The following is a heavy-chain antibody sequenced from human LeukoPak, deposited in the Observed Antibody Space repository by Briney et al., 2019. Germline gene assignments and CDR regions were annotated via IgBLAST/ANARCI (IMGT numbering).Heavy chain of an antibody. CDR2: IYYSGST. V-gene: IGHV4-39*01. Sequence: SETLSLTCTVSGGSISSSSYYWGWIRQPPGKGLEWIGSIYYSGSTYYNPSLKSRVTISVDTSKNQFSLKLSSVTAADTAVYYCARLGYCSSTSCYTTWFDPWGQGTLVTVSS. CDR1: GGSISSSSYY. CDR3: ARLGYCSSTSCYTTWFDP. D-gene: IGHD2-2*02. J-gene: IGHJ5*02.